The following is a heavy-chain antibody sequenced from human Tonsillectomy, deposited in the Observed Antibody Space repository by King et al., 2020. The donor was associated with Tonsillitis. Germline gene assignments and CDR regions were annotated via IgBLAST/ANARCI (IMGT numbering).Heavy chain of an antibody. CDR2: IYYSGST. Sequence: VQLQESGPGLVKPSEPLSLTCIVSDGSVSSGSYYWSWIRQPPGKGLEWIGYIYYSGSTNYNPSPKSRVTISVDTSKNQFSLNLRSVTAADTAVYYCAGGGLLWFGELSGPDYWGQGTLVTVSS. CDR1: DGSVSSGSYY. V-gene: IGHV4-61*01. CDR3: AGGGLLWFGELSGPDY. D-gene: IGHD3-10*01. J-gene: IGHJ4*02.